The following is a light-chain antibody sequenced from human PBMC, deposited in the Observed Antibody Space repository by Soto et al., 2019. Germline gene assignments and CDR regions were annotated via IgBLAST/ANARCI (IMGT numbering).Light chain of an antibody. Sequence: DIQLTQSPSSLSGSVGDRVTIACRASQSISIYLNWYQHKPGKAPKLLIYAGSSLQDGVPSRFSGSGSGTEFTLTTSSLQPEDFATYYCQQSYSKPTIGQGTKVEIK. CDR1: QSISIY. CDR3: QQSYSKPT. CDR2: AGS. J-gene: IGKJ1*01. V-gene: IGKV1-39*01.